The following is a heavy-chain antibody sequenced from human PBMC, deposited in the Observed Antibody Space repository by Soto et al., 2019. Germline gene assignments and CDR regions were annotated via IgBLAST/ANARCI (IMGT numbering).Heavy chain of an antibody. CDR2: IYHSGST. D-gene: IGHD1-20*01. CDR1: GGSISSGGYS. J-gene: IGHJ4*02. Sequence: SETLSLTCAVSGGSISSGGYSWSWIRQPPGKGLEWIGYIYHSGSTYYNPSLKSRVTISVDRSKNQFSLKLSSVTAADTAVYYCARALIARDGDDYNWYCEYWGQGTRVTVTS. V-gene: IGHV4-30-2*01. CDR3: ARALIARDGDDYNWYCEY.